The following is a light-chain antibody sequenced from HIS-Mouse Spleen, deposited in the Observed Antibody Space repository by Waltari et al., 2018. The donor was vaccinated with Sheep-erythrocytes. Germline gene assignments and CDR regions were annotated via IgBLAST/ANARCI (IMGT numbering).Light chain of an antibody. J-gene: IGLJ3*02. Sequence: QLVLTQSPSASASLRASVKLTCTLSSGHSSYAIARHQQQPEKGPRYLMKLNSDGSHSKGDGIPDRFSGSSSGAERYLTISSLQSEDEADYYCQTWGTGIRVFGGGTKLTVL. CDR3: QTWGTGIRV. CDR2: LNSDGSH. V-gene: IGLV4-69*01. CDR1: SGHSSYA.